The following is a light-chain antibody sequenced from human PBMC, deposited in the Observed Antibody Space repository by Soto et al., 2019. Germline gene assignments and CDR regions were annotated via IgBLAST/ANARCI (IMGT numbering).Light chain of an antibody. CDR2: DVS. CDR1: SSDVGGYNY. CDR3: CSYAGSYTLAV. Sequence: QSALTQPRSMSGSPGQSVTISCTGTSSDVGGYNYVSWYQQHPGKAPRLMIYDVSKRPSGVPDRFSGSKSGNTASLTISGLQAEDEADYYCCSYAGSYTLAVFGGGTKLTVL. V-gene: IGLV2-11*01. J-gene: IGLJ2*01.